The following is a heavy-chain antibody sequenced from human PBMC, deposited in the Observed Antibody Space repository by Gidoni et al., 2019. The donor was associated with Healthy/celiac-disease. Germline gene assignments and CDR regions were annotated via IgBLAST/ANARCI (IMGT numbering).Heavy chain of an antibody. CDR1: GFTFSSSA. CDR2: ISYDGSNK. CDR3: ARDKGWEAYYFDY. D-gene: IGHD1-26*01. Sequence: QVQLVESGGGVVQPGRSLRLSCAASGFTFSSSAMHWVRQAPGKGLEWVAVISYDGSNKYYADSVKGRFTISRDNSKNTLYLQMNSLRAEDTAVYYCARDKGWEAYYFDYWGQGTLVTVSS. V-gene: IGHV3-30*04. J-gene: IGHJ4*02.